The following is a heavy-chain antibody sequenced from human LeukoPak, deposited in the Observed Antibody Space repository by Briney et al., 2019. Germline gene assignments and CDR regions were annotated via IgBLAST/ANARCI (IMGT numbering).Heavy chain of an antibody. J-gene: IGHJ4*02. V-gene: IGHV4-59*01. D-gene: IGHD3-22*01. CDR3: ARVQYDSSGYYLDY. CDR2: IYYSGST. CDR1: GGSINSYY. Sequence: AETLSLTCTVSGGSINSYYWSWIRQPPGKGLEWVGYIYYSGSTNYNPSLKSRVTISVDTSKNQFSLKLSSVTAADTAVYYCARVQYDSSGYYLDYWGQGTLVTVSS.